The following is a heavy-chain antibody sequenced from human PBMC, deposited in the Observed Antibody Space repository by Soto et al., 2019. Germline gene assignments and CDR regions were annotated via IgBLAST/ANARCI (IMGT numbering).Heavy chain of an antibody. Sequence: GGSLRLSCAASGFTFSSYAMSWVRQAPGKGLEWVSAISGSGGSTYYADSVKGRFTISRDNSKNTLYLQMNSLRAEDTAVYYCAKGPYYDILTGNTQTGYNWFDPWGQGTLVTVSS. CDR3: AKGPYYDILTGNTQTGYNWFDP. J-gene: IGHJ5*02. CDR1: GFTFSSYA. V-gene: IGHV3-23*01. CDR2: ISGSGGST. D-gene: IGHD3-9*01.